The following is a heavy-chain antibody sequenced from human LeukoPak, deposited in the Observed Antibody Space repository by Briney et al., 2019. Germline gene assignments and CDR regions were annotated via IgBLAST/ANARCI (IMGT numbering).Heavy chain of an antibody. Sequence: GGSLRLSCAASGFTFSDYYMNWVRQAPGKALEWVSYISPNAGTIYYADSVKGRFTISRDNAKNSLYLQMNSLRAEDTAVYYCARETCINGECYFYFDYWGQGTLVTVSS. D-gene: IGHD2-8*01. J-gene: IGHJ4*02. CDR1: GFTFSDYY. V-gene: IGHV3-11*04. CDR3: ARETCINGECYFYFDY. CDR2: ISPNAGTI.